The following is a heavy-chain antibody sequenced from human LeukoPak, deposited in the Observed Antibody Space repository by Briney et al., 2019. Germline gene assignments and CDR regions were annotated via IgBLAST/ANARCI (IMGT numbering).Heavy chain of an antibody. CDR2: VYSSGST. CDR3: ARHGGASNSVFYSDH. Sequence: PSETLSLTCTVSGGSISSSSYYWSWIRQPPGEGLEWIGYVYSSGSTDYNPSLESRVTISVDTSKNQLSLKLSSVSAADTAIYYCARHGGASNSVFYSDHWGQGALVTVSS. CDR1: GGSISSSSYY. D-gene: IGHD3-16*01. V-gene: IGHV4-61*05. J-gene: IGHJ4*02.